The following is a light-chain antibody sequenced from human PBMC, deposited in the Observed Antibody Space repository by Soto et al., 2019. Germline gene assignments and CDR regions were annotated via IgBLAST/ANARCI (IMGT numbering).Light chain of an antibody. CDR3: QQYGTSPDT. V-gene: IGKV3-20*01. Sequence: EVVLTQSPGTLSLSPGERVTLSCRASQSVSNNYLAWYQQKPGQAPRLLIYGASSRATGIPDRFSGSGSGTDFILTISRLEPEDFAVYYCQQYGTSPDTFGRGTRLEMK. CDR2: GAS. CDR1: QSVSNNY. J-gene: IGKJ5*01.